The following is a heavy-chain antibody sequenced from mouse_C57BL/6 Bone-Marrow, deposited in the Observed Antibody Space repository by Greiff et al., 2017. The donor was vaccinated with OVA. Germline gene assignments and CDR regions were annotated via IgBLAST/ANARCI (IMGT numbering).Heavy chain of an antibody. D-gene: IGHD2-2*01. CDR3: ARSGGLRRRFAY. J-gene: IGHJ3*01. CDR2: IYPRSGNT. Sequence: LVESGAELARPGASVKLSCKASGYTFTSYGISWVKQRTGQGLEWIGEIYPRSGNTYYNEKFKGKATLTADKSSSTAYMELRSLTSEDSAVYFCARSGGLRRRFAYWGQGTLVTVSA. CDR1: GYTFTSYG. V-gene: IGHV1-81*01.